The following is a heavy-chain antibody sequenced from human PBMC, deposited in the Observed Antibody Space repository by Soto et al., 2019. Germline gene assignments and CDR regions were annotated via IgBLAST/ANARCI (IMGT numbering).Heavy chain of an antibody. D-gene: IGHD5-18*01. V-gene: IGHV4-34*01. CDR2: INHSGST. CDR3: ARDRRPYSYGYL. J-gene: IGHJ4*02. Sequence: QVQLQQWGAGLLKPSETLSLTCAVYGGSFSGYYWSWIRQPPGKGLEWIGEINHSGSTNYNPSLKGRVTISVDTSKNQFSLKLSSVTAADTAVYYCARDRRPYSYGYLWGQGTLVTVSS. CDR1: GGSFSGYY.